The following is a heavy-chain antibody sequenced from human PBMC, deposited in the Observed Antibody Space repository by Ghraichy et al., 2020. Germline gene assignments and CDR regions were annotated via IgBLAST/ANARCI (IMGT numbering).Heavy chain of an antibody. J-gene: IGHJ4*02. CDR3: AKGTSAWHGYYFDY. D-gene: IGHD6-19*01. Sequence: GGSLRLSCAASGFTFSSYVMAWVRQAPGKGLEWVSSISDSSVNIYYADSVKGRFTISRDNSKNTLYLQMNNLRAEDTAIYYCAKGTSAWHGYYFDYWGQGTLVTVSS. CDR2: ISDSSVNI. V-gene: IGHV3-23*01. CDR1: GFTFSSYV.